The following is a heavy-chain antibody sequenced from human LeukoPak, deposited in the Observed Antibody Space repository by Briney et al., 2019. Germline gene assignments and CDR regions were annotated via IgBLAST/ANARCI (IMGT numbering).Heavy chain of an antibody. Sequence: GGSLRLSCTASGFIFSTYWMHWVRQAPGKGLVWVSRINSVGSSTNYADSMKGRFTISRDNAKNMLYLQMNSLRAEDTAVYYCARVRDYDYVWGRREDAFDIWGQGTMVTVSS. D-gene: IGHD3-16*01. J-gene: IGHJ3*02. CDR3: ARVRDYDYVWGRREDAFDI. CDR2: INSVGSST. V-gene: IGHV3-74*01. CDR1: GFIFSTYW.